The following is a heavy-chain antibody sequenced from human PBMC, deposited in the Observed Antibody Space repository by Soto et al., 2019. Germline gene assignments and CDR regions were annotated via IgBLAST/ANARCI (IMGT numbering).Heavy chain of an antibody. Sequence: QVPLQESGPGLVKPSETLSLTCTVSGGSISSYYWSWIRQPPGKGLEWIGYIYYSGSTNHNPSLKSRVTISVDTSKNQFSLKLSSVTAADTAVYYCARGYSSSWYSDYWGQGTLVIVSS. D-gene: IGHD6-13*01. V-gene: IGHV4-59*01. CDR3: ARGYSSSWYSDY. CDR2: IYYSGST. J-gene: IGHJ4*02. CDR1: GGSISSYY.